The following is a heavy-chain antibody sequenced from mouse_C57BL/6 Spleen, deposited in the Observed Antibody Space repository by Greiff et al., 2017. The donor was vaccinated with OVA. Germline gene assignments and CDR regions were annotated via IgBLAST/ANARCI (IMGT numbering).Heavy chain of an antibody. V-gene: IGHV3-6*01. Sequence: DVQLQESGPGLVKPSQSLSLTCSVTGFSITSAYYWNWIRPFPGNKLELMGYISYDGNNNYNPSPTHQIPITRDTYKNQFFLKLNSVTTEDTATYYCARAYPMGSYWGQGTTLTVSS. D-gene: IGHD6-5*01. CDR3: ARAYPMGSY. CDR2: ISYDGNN. J-gene: IGHJ2*01. CDR1: GFSITSAYY.